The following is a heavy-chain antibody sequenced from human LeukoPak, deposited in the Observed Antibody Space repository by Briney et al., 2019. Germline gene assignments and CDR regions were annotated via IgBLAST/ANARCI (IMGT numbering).Heavy chain of an antibody. D-gene: IGHD3-16*01. V-gene: IGHV3-74*01. CDR2: IKSDGSST. J-gene: IGHJ4*02. CDR3: ARGTTWGGDYFDY. Sequence: PGGSLRLSCAVSGFTFSSYWMHWVRQAPGKGLVWVSRIKSDGSSTTYTESVKGRFTISRDNANNMLNLQMNSLRAEDTAVYYCARGTTWGGDYFDYWGQGTLVNVSS. CDR1: GFTFSSYW.